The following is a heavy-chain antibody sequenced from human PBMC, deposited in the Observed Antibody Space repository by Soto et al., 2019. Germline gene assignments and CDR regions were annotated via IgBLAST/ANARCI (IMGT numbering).Heavy chain of an antibody. D-gene: IGHD2-2*01. J-gene: IGHJ4*02. V-gene: IGHV1-46*03. CDR2: IDPSDGST. Sequence: ASVKVSCKASGYIFTHYYLYWVRQAPGQGLEWVGMIDPSDGSTSYAQRFQGRVTMTRDTSTSTVYMELSTLRSEDTAVNYCARKPDYCTSTTCYSLGYWGQGTLVTVSS. CDR3: ARKPDYCTSTTCYSLGY. CDR1: GYIFTHYY.